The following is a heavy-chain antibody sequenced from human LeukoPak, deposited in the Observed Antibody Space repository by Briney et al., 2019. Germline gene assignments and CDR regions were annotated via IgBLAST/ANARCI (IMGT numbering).Heavy chain of an antibody. Sequence: GGSLRLSCAASGFTLYHYGMSWVRQAPGKGLEWVAVISYDGSNKYYADSVKGRFTISRDNSKNTLYLQMNSLRAEDTAVYYCASKESGIAAAGNRPLDYWGQGTLVTVSS. CDR2: ISYDGSNK. J-gene: IGHJ4*02. D-gene: IGHD6-13*01. CDR3: ASKESGIAAAGNRPLDY. V-gene: IGHV3-30*03. CDR1: GFTLYHYG.